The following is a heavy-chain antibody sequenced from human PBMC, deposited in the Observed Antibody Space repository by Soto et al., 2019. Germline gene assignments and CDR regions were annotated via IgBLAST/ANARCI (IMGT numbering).Heavy chain of an antibody. V-gene: IGHV1-69*01. Sequence: QVQLVQSGAEVKKPGSSVKVSCKASGGTFSSYAISWVRQAPGQGLEWMGGIIPIFGPANYAQKFQGRVTTTAYESTNTAYMELSSLRSEDTAVYYCARGRVSTKTGLYWFDPWGQGTLVTVSS. D-gene: IGHD2-8*01. CDR1: GGTFSSYA. CDR2: IIPIFGPA. J-gene: IGHJ5*02. CDR3: ARGRVSTKTGLYWFDP.